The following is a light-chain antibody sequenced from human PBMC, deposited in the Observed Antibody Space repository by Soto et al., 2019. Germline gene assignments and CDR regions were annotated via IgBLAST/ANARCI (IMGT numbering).Light chain of an antibody. J-gene: IGKJ1*01. V-gene: IGKV1-39*01. CDR3: QQSYSRVT. Sequence: DIQVTQSPSSLSASVGDTFTITCRASQSVSSYFSWYQQKPGKAPNLLIYAASRLQSGVPSRFSGSGSGTYFTLTISGLQREDFATYYCQQSYSRVTFGQGTKVDIK. CDR2: AAS. CDR1: QSVSSY.